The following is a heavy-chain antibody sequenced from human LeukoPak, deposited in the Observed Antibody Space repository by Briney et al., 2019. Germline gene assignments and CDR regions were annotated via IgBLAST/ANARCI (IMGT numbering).Heavy chain of an antibody. CDR2: INSDGSST. J-gene: IGHJ4*02. D-gene: IGHD6-19*01. V-gene: IGHV3-74*01. CDR1: GFTFSSYW. CDR3: AKGLSGWRSPFDY. Sequence: GGSLRLSCAASGFTFSSYWVHWVRQARGKGVVWVSRINSDGSSTIYADSVKRRFTISSDNAKNTLHLQMNRLGAEDTAVYYCAKGLSGWRSPFDYWGQGTLVTVSS.